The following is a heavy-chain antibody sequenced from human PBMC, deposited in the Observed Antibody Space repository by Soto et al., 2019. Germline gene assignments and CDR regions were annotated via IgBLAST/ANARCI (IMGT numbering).Heavy chain of an antibody. CDR3: ARGWGRGAESKFAP. CDR2: INHSGST. Sequence: SETLSLTCAVYGGSFSGYYWSWIRQPPGKGLEWIGEINHSGSTNYNPSLKSRVTISVDTSKNQFSLKLSSVTAADTAVYYCARGWGRGAESKFAPWGQGTLVTVSS. V-gene: IGHV4-34*01. CDR1: GGSFSGYY. D-gene: IGHD1-26*01. J-gene: IGHJ5*02.